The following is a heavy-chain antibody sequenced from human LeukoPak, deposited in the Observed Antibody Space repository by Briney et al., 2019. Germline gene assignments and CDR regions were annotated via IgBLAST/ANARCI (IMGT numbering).Heavy chain of an antibody. J-gene: IGHJ4*02. CDR2: INSDGNIT. V-gene: IGHV3-74*01. CDR1: GFTFSNYW. D-gene: IGHD1-26*01. CDR3: ATDPPGGATPHY. Sequence: GGSLRLSCAAFGFTFSNYWMHWVRQAPGKGPVWVSRINSDGNITTYADSVKGRFTISRDNAKNALYLQMNSLRAEDTAVYYCATDPPGGATPHYWGQGTLVTVSS.